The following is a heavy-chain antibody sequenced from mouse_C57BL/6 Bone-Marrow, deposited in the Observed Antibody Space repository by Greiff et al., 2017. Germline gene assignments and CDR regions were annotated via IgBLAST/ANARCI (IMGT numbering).Heavy chain of an antibody. D-gene: IGHD4-1*01. CDR3: ARTNWDDYWYFDV. V-gene: IGHV14-3*01. CDR1: GFNIKNTY. Sequence: LVESVAELVRPGASVKLSCTASGFNIKNTYMHWVKQRPEQGLEWIGRIDPANGNTKYAPKFQGKATITADTSSNTAYLQLSSLTSEDTAIYYCARTNWDDYWYFDVWGTGTTVTVSS. CDR2: IDPANGNT. J-gene: IGHJ1*03.